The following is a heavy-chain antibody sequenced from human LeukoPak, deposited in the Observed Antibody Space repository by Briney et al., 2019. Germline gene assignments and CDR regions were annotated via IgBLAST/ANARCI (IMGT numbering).Heavy chain of an antibody. V-gene: IGHV1-2*02. Sequence: ASVKVSCKASGYTFTGYYMHWVRQAPGQGLEWMGWINPNSGGTNYAQKFQGRVTMTRDTSISTAYMELSRLRSDDTAVYYCARADTVTTSPFDYWGQGTLVTVSS. D-gene: IGHD4-11*01. CDR3: ARADTVTTSPFDY. J-gene: IGHJ4*02. CDR2: INPNSGGT. CDR1: GYTFTGYY.